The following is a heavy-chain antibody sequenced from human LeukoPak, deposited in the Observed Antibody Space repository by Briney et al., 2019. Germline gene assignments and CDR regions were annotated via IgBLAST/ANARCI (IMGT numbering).Heavy chain of an antibody. V-gene: IGHV3-21*01. Sequence: PGGSLRLSCAASGFTFSSYSMNWVRQAPGKGLEWVSSISSSSSYIYYADSVKGRFTISRDNAKNSLYLQMNSLRAEDTAVYYCARYYYDSSGYYYARLHAFDIWGQGTMVTVSS. D-gene: IGHD3-22*01. CDR3: ARYYYDSSGYYYARLHAFDI. CDR1: GFTFSSYS. CDR2: ISSSSSYI. J-gene: IGHJ3*02.